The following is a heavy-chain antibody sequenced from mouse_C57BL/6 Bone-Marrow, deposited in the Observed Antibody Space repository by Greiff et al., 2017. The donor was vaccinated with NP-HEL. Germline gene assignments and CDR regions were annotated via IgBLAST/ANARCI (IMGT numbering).Heavy chain of an antibody. CDR1: GYSITSGYY. CDR3: EWYFDV. J-gene: IGHJ1*03. Sequence: VQLKESGPGLVKPSQSLSLTCSVTGYSITSGYYWNWIRQFPGNKLEWMGYISYDGSNNYNPSLKNRISITRDTSKNQFFLKLNSVTTEDTATYYCEWYFDVWGTGTTVTVSS. V-gene: IGHV3-6*01. CDR2: ISYDGSN.